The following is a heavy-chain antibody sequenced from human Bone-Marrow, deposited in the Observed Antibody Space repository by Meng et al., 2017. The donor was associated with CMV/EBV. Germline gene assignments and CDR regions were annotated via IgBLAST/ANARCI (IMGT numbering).Heavy chain of an antibody. V-gene: IGHV3-30-3*01. D-gene: IGHD2-15*01. CDR2: ISYDGSNK. CDR1: GGTFSSYA. J-gene: IGHJ4*02. CDR3: ARTSSGGSY. Sequence: SCKASGGTFSSYAISWVRQAPGKGLEWVAVISYDGSNKYYADSVKGRFTISRDNSKNTLYLQMNSLRAEDTAVYYCARTSSGGSYWGQGTLVTVSS.